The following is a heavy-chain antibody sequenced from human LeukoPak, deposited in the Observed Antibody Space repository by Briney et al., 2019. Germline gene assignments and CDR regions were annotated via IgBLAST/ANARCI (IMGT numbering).Heavy chain of an antibody. Sequence: PGGSLRLSCAASGFTFSTYAMSWVRQGPGKGLEWVSAISGSGGSTYYADSVKGRFTISRDNSKNTLYLQMDSLRAEDTAVYYCAKAYDSSGYYAAYYYYGMDVWGQGTTVTVSS. J-gene: IGHJ6*02. CDR1: GFTFSTYA. D-gene: IGHD3-22*01. CDR3: AKAYDSSGYYAAYYYYGMDV. CDR2: ISGSGGST. V-gene: IGHV3-23*01.